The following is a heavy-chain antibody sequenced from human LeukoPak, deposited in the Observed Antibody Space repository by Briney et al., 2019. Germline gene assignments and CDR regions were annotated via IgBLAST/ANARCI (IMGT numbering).Heavy chain of an antibody. CDR3: ARGPYDYVWGNYRYTAASFDY. V-gene: IGHV1-2*06. D-gene: IGHD3-16*02. CDR1: GYTFTAYD. J-gene: IGHJ4*02. CDR2: INRNRGGT. Sequence: GASVKVSCNASGYTFTAYDMHWVRQAPGQGLEWMGRINRNRGGTTYAQHFQGRVTMTRDTSISTAYLELSSLRPDDTAMYYCARGPYDYVWGNYRYTAASFDYWGQGTLVTVSS.